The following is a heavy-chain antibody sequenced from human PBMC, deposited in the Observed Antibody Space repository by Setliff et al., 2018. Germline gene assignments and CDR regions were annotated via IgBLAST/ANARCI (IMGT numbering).Heavy chain of an antibody. CDR3: ASERESASRQTYFDS. CDR1: GGSFSTYY. J-gene: IGHJ4*02. D-gene: IGHD2-15*01. CDR2: INHSGST. V-gene: IGHV4-34*01. Sequence: SETLSLTCAVYGGSFSTYYWIWIRQPPGKGLEWIGEINHSGSTNYNPSLKSRVTILSDTSKNQFSLILSSVTAADTAVYYCASERESASRQTYFDSWGQGTLVTVSS.